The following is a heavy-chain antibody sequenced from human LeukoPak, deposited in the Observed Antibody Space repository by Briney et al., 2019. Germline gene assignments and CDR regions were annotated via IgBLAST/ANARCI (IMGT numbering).Heavy chain of an antibody. CDR2: IIPIFGTA. D-gene: IGHD3-3*01. V-gene: IGHV1-69*05. CDR3: ARVGMDYDFWSGYSHQYYFDY. J-gene: IGHJ4*02. CDR1: GGTFSSYA. Sequence: ASVKVSCKASGGTFSSYAISWVRQAPGQGLEWMGGIIPIFGTANYAQKFQGRVTITTDESTSTDYMELSSLRSEDTAVYYCARVGMDYDFWSGYSHQYYFDYWGQGTLVTVSS.